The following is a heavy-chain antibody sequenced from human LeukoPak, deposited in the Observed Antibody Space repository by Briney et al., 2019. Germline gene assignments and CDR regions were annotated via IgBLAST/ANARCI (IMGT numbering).Heavy chain of an antibody. CDR3: ARDLDDIVVVPAAYGMDV. Sequence: GASVKVSCKASGYTFTSYGISWVRQAPGQGLEWMGWISAYNGNTNYAQKLQGRVTMTTDTSTSTAYMELRSLRSDDTAVYYCARDLDDIVVVPAAYGMDVWGQGNKVNVSS. D-gene: IGHD2-2*01. J-gene: IGHJ6*02. V-gene: IGHV1-18*01. CDR2: ISAYNGNT. CDR1: GYTFTSYG.